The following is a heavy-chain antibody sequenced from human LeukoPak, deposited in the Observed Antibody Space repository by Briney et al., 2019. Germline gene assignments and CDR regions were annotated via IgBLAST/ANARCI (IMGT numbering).Heavy chain of an antibody. V-gene: IGHV3-23*01. J-gene: IGHJ4*02. Sequence: GGSLRLSCAASGFSFSSYAMSWVRQAPGKGLEWVSSLSGSGDNTYYAESVKGRFTISRGNSKNTLFLQMNSLRAEDTALFYCAKRSGYTTGWFFDFWGQGTLVTVSS. CDR3: AKRSGYTTGWFFDF. CDR1: GFSFSSYA. D-gene: IGHD6-19*01. CDR2: LSGSGDNT.